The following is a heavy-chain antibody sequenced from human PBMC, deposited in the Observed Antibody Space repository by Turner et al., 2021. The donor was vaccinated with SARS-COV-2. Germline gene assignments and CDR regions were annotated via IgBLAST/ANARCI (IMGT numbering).Heavy chain of an antibody. CDR2: IYYSGST. CDR1: GGSISSSSYY. CDR3: ARRRFMSGYSFDY. Sequence: QVQLQESGPGLVKPSETLSLTCTVSGGSISSSSYYWGWIRQPPGKGLEWIGSIYYSGSTYYNPSLKSRVTMSVDTSKNQFSLKLSSVTAADTAVYYCARRRFMSGYSFDYWGQGTLVTVSS. D-gene: IGHD3-3*01. J-gene: IGHJ4*02. V-gene: IGHV4-39*01.